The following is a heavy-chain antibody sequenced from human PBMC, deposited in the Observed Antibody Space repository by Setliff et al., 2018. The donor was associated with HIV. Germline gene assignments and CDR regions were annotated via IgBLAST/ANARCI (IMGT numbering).Heavy chain of an antibody. J-gene: IGHJ4*02. D-gene: IGHD1-26*01. CDR2: IIPIFGTA. V-gene: IGHV1-69*13. CDR3: ASAPPGELHLGY. Sequence: PSVKVSCKASGGTFSISSISWVRQAPGQGLEWMGNIIPIFGTANYPQNFQGRVTITADASSTTAYMELRSLRSGDTAVYYCASAPPGELHLGYWGQGTLVTVSS. CDR1: GGTFSISS.